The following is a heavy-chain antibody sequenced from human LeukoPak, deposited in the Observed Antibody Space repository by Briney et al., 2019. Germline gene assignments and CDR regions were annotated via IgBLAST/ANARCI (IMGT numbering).Heavy chain of an antibody. V-gene: IGHV4-59*01. D-gene: IGHD4-4*01. Sequence: PSETLSLTCTVSGGSISSYYWSWIRQPPGKGLEWIGYIYYSGSTNYNPSLKSRVTISVDTSKNQFSLKLSSVTAADTAVYYCARSAGSNYADYWGQGTLVTVSS. J-gene: IGHJ4*02. CDR3: ARSAGSNYADY. CDR2: IYYSGST. CDR1: GGSISSYY.